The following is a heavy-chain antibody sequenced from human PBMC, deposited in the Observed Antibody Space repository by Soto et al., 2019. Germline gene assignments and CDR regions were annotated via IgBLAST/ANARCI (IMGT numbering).Heavy chain of an antibody. J-gene: IGHJ4*02. CDR2: IKSNGGDP. Sequence: GASVKASCKASGFIFTGYYIHWVRQVPGQGLEWMGWIKSNGGDPKYAQKFQDRVTMTRDTSMDTVYMELSSLRSDDSAVYYCARDERSYGEPPFDYWGQGTLVTVSS. CDR1: GFIFTGYY. D-gene: IGHD3-16*01. V-gene: IGHV1-2*02. CDR3: ARDERSYGEPPFDY.